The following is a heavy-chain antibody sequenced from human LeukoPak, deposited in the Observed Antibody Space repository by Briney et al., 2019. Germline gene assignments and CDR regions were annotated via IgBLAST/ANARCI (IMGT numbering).Heavy chain of an antibody. V-gene: IGHV1-69*05. D-gene: IGHD3-22*01. CDR3: ARVSPDYYDSSGYPAGWYYYMDV. CDR2: IIPIFGTA. J-gene: IGHJ6*03. CDR1: GGTFSSYA. Sequence: PVKVSCKASGGTFSSYAISWVRQAPGQGLEWMGRIIPIFGTANYAQKFQGRVTMTTDTSTSTAYMELRSLRSDDTAVYYCARVSPDYYDSSGYPAGWYYYMDVWGKGTTVTVSS.